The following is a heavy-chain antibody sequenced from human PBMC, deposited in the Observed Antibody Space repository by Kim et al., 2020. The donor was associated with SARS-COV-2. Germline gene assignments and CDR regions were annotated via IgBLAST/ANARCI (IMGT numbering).Heavy chain of an antibody. CDR3: AGVTYGSASHYYFDF. CDR2: ISGVNDYT. Sequence: GGSLRLSCAASRFTFLDYYMSWIRQAPGKGLEWVSYISGVNDYTMYADSVKGRFTISRDNAKNSLYLQMDSLSAEDTALYYCAGVTYGSASHYYFDFWGQGTLVTVSS. V-gene: IGHV3-11*05. J-gene: IGHJ4*02. CDR1: RFTFLDYY. D-gene: IGHD3-10*01.